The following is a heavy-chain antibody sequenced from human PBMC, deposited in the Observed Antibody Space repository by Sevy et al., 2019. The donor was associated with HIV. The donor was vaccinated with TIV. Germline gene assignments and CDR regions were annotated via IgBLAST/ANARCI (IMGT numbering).Heavy chain of an antibody. Sequence: SETLSLTCAVSGGSFSDYYLSWIRQPPGRGLEWIGEIHPSGSTFYNPPLESRIIIYLDTSKTHLSLMRTSLTAADTAVYYCAGGRDEYKTGNLWGQGTLVTVSS. J-gene: IGHJ4*02. V-gene: IGHV4-34*01. CDR1: GGSFSDYY. CDR3: AGGRDEYKTGNL. CDR2: IHPSGST. D-gene: IGHD1-1*01.